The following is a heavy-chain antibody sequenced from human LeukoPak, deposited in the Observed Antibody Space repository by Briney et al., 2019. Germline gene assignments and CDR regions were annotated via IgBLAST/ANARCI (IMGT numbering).Heavy chain of an antibody. CDR3: ARDHDEYTSGWYDY. J-gene: IGHJ4*02. V-gene: IGHV4-4*02. D-gene: IGHD6-19*01. CDR1: GGSISSSNW. CDR2: IYHSGST. Sequence: SETLSLTCAVSGGSISSSNWWSWVRQPPGKGLEWIGEIYHSGSTNYNPSLMSRVTILRDTSKNQFSLKLSSVTAADTAVYYCARDHDEYTSGWYDYWGQGTLVTVSS.